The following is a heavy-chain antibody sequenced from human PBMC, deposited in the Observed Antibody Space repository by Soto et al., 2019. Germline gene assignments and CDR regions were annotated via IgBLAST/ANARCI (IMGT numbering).Heavy chain of an antibody. J-gene: IGHJ4*02. V-gene: IGHV3-33*01. CDR2: IWYDGSNK. CDR3: ARASPQPEPYDVDY. CDR1: GFSFSNFG. D-gene: IGHD3-3*01. Sequence: QVQLVESGGGVVQPGRSLRLSCAASGFSFSNFGMHWVRQAPGKGLEWVAVIWYDGSNKYYADSVKGRFTISRDNSKKTVYLQMNSLRAEDTAVYSCARASPQPEPYDVDYWGQGTLVTVSS.